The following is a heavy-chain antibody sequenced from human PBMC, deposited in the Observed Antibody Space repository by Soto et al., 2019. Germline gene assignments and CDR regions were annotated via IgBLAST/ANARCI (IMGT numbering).Heavy chain of an antibody. CDR3: SRGISADGTSGPFYI. CDR1: GGTFSSYT. CDR2: IIPILGIP. D-gene: IGHD6-13*01. Sequence: QVQLVQSGAEVKKPGSSVKVSCKASGGTFSSYTISWVRQAPGQGLEWMGRIIPILGIPNYAQKFQGRVTITEDKSTTTAYMELSSLRSEDTALHSNSRGISADGTSGPFYIWGQGTMVTVSS. J-gene: IGHJ3*02. V-gene: IGHV1-69*02.